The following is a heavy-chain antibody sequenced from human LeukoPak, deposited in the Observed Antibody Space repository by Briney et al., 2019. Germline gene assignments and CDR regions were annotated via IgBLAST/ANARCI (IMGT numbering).Heavy chain of an antibody. V-gene: IGHV3-48*03. D-gene: IGHD1-1*01. Sequence: GGSLRLSCVASGFTLNNYEMNWVRQAPGRGLEWLSYISSVAATIYYADSVKGRFTISRDSAKNSLSLQMNSLRAEDTAAYYCARIKWNDVSFDYWGQGILVTVSS. CDR3: ARIKWNDVSFDY. CDR2: ISSVAATI. J-gene: IGHJ4*02. CDR1: GFTLNNYE.